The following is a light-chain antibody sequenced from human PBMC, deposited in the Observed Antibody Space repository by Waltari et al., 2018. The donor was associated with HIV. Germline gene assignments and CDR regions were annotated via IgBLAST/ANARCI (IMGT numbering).Light chain of an antibody. CDR1: SSDICDYVY. CDR3: SSYGGHSNVI. J-gene: IGLJ2*01. CDR2: EVL. Sequence: QSALTQPPSASGSPGQSVTISCTGTSSDICDYVYVSLYQHPPGEAPQLLIYEVLNRTSGVLHRFSGAKTGNKCYLTVYGLQAEDEADYYCSSYGGHSNVIFGGGTKLTVL. V-gene: IGLV2-8*01.